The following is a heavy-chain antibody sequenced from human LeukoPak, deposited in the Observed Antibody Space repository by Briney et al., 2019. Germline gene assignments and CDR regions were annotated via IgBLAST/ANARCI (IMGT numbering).Heavy chain of an antibody. CDR3: ASNPLRDYDILTGYYYYYGMDV. J-gene: IGHJ6*02. CDR2: IYGSGST. V-gene: IGHV4-59*12. D-gene: IGHD3-9*01. Sequence: SETLSLTCTVSGGSISSYYWSWIRQPPGKGLEWIGHIYGSGSTNYNPSLKSRVTISVDTSRNQFSLKLSSVTAADTAVYYCASNPLRDYDILTGYYYYYGMDVWGQGTTVTVSS. CDR1: GGSISSYY.